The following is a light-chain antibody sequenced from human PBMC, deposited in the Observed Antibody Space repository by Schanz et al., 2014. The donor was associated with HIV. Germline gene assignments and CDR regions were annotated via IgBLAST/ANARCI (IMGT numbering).Light chain of an antibody. CDR2: DVS. CDR3: CSDTTTSTYV. Sequence: QSALTQPASVSGSPGQSITISCTGTSSDVGGYNYVSWYQQHPGKAPKLMIFDVSSRPSGVSNRFSGSKSGNTASLTISGLQAEDEADYFCCSDTTTSTYVFGAGTKLTVL. CDR1: SSDVGGYNY. J-gene: IGLJ1*01. V-gene: IGLV2-14*03.